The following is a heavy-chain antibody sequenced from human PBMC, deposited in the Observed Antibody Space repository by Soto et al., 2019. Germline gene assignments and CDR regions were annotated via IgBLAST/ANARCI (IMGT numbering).Heavy chain of an antibody. CDR3: AKVPYSSGWYYFDY. J-gene: IGHJ4*02. CDR1: GFTFSSYA. Sequence: GGSLRLSCAASGFTFSSYAMSWVRQAPGKGLEWVSAISGSGGSTYYADSVKGRLTISRDNSKNTLYLQMNSLRAEDTAVYYCAKVPYSSGWYYFDYWGQGTVVTVSS. V-gene: IGHV3-23*01. D-gene: IGHD6-19*01. CDR2: ISGSGGST.